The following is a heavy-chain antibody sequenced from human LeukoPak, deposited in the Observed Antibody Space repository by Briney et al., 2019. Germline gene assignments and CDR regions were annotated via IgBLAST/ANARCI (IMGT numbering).Heavy chain of an antibody. CDR3: ARGCGSTSCNLLYY. J-gene: IGHJ4*02. D-gene: IGHD2-2*01. CDR1: GYTFTNSG. Sequence: ASVKFSSKASGYTFTNSGIGWVRHAPGQGLEWMGWISGYNVVTNSAQTSQDRVTMPTDTSTSTAYMELRSLRSDDTAFYYCARGCGSTSCNLLYYWGQGTLVTVSP. V-gene: IGHV1-18*01. CDR2: ISGYNVVT.